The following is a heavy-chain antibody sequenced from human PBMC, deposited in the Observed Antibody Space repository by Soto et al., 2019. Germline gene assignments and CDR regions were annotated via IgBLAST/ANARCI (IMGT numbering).Heavy chain of an antibody. V-gene: IGHV4-34*01. J-gene: IGHJ5*02. Sequence: SETLSLTCAVYGGSFSGYYWSWIRQPPGKGLEWIGEINHSGSTNYNPSLKSRVTISVDTSKNQFSLKLSSVTAADTAVYYCARGLGYDHVWGSYRYEGNWSDPRGQGTLVTVSS. D-gene: IGHD3-16*02. CDR2: INHSGST. CDR3: ARGLGYDHVWGSYRYEGNWSDP. CDR1: GGSFSGYY.